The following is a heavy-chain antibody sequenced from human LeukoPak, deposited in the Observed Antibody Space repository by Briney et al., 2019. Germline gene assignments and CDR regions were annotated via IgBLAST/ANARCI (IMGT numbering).Heavy chain of an antibody. D-gene: IGHD6-19*01. V-gene: IGHV3-23*01. CDR1: GFTFSGFA. J-gene: IGHJ4*02. CDR2: IGSDEKT. Sequence: GGSLRLSCAASGFTFSGFAMTWVRQAPGKGLEWVSSIGSDEKTHYSESVRGRFAISRDNSKNTLCLQMNSLRAEDTAVYYCATGAVPWYFGYWGQGTLVTVSS. CDR3: ATGAVPWYFGY.